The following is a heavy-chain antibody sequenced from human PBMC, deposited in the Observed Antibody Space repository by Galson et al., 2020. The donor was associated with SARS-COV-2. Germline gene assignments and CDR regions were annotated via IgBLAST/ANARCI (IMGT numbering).Heavy chain of an antibody. CDR3: ARGDMRNDYFDY. V-gene: IGHV3-74*01. D-gene: IGHD3-16*01. CDR1: GFTFSSYW. J-gene: IGHJ4*02. CDR2: IYSEGSST. Sequence: ALHGESLNIPCAAPGFTFSSYWMHWVRQAPANGLVWVSRIYSEGSSTSYADSVKGRFTISGDNAKNTLYLQMNSLRAEDTAVYYCARGDMRNDYFDYWGQGTLVTVSS.